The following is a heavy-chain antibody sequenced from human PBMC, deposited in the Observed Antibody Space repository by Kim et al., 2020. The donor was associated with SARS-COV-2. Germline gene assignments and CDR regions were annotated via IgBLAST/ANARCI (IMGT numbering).Heavy chain of an antibody. CDR3: ARSSGSGYSL. D-gene: IGHD5-12*01. J-gene: IGHJ4*02. CDR2: LSYSGGST. V-gene: IGHV3-23*01. CDR1: GFTFSSYA. Sequence: GGSLRLSCAASGFTFSSYAMSWVRQAPGKGLEWVSALSYSGGSTYYADSVKGRFTISRDNSKNTLYLQMNSLRAEDTAVYYCARSSGSGYSLWGQGTLVTVSS.